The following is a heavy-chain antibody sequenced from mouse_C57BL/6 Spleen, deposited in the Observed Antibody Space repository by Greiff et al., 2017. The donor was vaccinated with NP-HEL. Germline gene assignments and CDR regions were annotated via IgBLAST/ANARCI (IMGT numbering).Heavy chain of an antibody. Sequence: EVQLQQSGPVLVKPGASVKMSCKASGYTFTDYYMNWVKQSHGKSLEWIGVINPYNGGTSYNQKFKGKATLTVDKSSSTAYMELNSLTSEDSAVYYCAREGKYGNYLAWFAYWGQGTLVTVSA. V-gene: IGHV1-19*01. D-gene: IGHD2-10*02. CDR3: AREGKYGNYLAWFAY. J-gene: IGHJ3*01. CDR1: GYTFTDYY. CDR2: INPYNGGT.